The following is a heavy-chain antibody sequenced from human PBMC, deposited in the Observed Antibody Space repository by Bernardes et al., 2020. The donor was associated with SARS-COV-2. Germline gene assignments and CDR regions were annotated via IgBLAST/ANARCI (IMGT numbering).Heavy chain of an antibody. V-gene: IGHV3-30*18. CDR1: GFTFSSYG. J-gene: IGHJ6*02. CDR2: ISYDGSNK. Sequence: GWSLRLSCAASGFTFSSYGMHWVRQAPGKGLEWVAVISYDGSNKYYADSVKGRFTISRDNSKNTLYLQMNSLRAEDTAVYYCAKDHEVGSSWYQYYYYGMDVWGQGTTVTVSS. CDR3: AKDHEVGSSWYQYYYYGMDV. D-gene: IGHD6-13*01.